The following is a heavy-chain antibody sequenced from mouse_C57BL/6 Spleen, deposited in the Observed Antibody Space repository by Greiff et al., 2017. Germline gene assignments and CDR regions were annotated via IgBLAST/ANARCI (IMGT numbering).Heavy chain of an antibody. CDR1: GFSLTSYG. CDR3: ARKKGGWDSYWYVDV. Sequence: QVQLKQSGPGLVQPSQSLSITCTVSGFSLTSYGVHWVRQSPGKGLEWLGVIWGGGSTDYNAAFISRLSISKDNSKSQVFFKMNSLQADDTAIYYCARKKGGWDSYWYVDVWGTGTTVTVSS. V-gene: IGHV2-2*01. J-gene: IGHJ1*03. D-gene: IGHD3-3*01. CDR2: IWGGGST.